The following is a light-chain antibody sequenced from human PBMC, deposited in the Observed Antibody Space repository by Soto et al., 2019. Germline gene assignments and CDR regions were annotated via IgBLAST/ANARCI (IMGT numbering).Light chain of an antibody. CDR1: QSVSSN. CDR2: ATS. CDR3: QLYNIWPLP. V-gene: IGKV3-15*01. J-gene: IGKJ4*01. Sequence: GLSQSPAAVSVSKGERASLSCRASQSVSSNLAWYQQKPGQTPRLLIYATSTRATGIPARFSGSGSGTEFTLTISSLQSEDCAVYYCQLYNIWPLPSGGRSKAAI.